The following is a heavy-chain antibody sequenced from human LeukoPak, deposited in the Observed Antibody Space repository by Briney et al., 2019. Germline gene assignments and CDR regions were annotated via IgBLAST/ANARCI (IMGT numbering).Heavy chain of an antibody. CDR2: MNPDSGIT. V-gene: IGHV1-8*03. CDR3: AKNYFGSGTYSPHAS. Sequence: GASVTVSFKASGYAFTTYDINWVRQATGQGLEWMGWMNPDSGITGYAQRFQGRVTITWDTSISTAYMELSSLRSEDTAMYYCAKNYFGSGTYSPHASWGQGTLVTVSS. J-gene: IGHJ5*02. CDR1: GYAFTTYD. D-gene: IGHD3-10*01.